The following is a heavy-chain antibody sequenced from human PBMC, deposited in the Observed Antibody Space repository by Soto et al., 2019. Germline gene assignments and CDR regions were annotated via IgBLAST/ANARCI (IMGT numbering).Heavy chain of an antibody. Sequence: QVQLQESGPGLVKPSQTRSLTCTVSGGSISSGYYYWSWIRQPPGKGLEWIGYIYHSGKTYYNPSLKSRITMSVDTSKNQLSLELSSVTAADTAVYYCARDSGYYLDYWGQGTLVTVSS. CDR1: GGSISSGYYY. CDR3: ARDSGYYLDY. CDR2: IYHSGKT. J-gene: IGHJ4*02. V-gene: IGHV4-30-4*01.